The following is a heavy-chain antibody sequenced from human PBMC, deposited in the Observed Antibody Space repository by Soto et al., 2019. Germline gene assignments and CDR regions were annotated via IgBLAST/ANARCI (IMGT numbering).Heavy chain of an antibody. D-gene: IGHD6-13*01. V-gene: IGHV1-18*01. Sequence: ASVKVSCKASGYTFTSYGISWVRQAPGQGLEWMAWINPYNGNTKYAEKFLGRVTVTTDTSTATAYMEVRSLTSDDTAVFYCARVGVGLAAPRVWPYWGPATPVTVSS. CDR1: GYTFTSYG. CDR2: INPYNGNT. J-gene: IGHJ4*02. CDR3: ARVGVGLAAPRVWPY.